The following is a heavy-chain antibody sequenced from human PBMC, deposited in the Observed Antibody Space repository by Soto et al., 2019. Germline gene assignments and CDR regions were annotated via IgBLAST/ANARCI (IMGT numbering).Heavy chain of an antibody. CDR2: IKQDGSEK. J-gene: IGHJ6*02. D-gene: IGHD6-13*01. V-gene: IGHV3-7*01. CDR3: AREQVIAAAGYYYYGMDV. CDR1: GFTFSSYW. Sequence: GGSLRLSCAASGFTFSSYWMSWVRQAPGKGLEWVANIKQDGSEKYYVDSVKGRFTISRDNAKNSLYLQMNSLRAEDTAVYYCAREQVIAAAGYYYYGMDVWGQGTTVTVSS.